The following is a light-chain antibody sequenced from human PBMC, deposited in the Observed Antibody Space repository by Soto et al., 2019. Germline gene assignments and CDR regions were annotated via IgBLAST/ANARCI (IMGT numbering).Light chain of an antibody. Sequence: QSVLTQPASVCGSPGQAIPLSCSGTTSEVGGYDVVSWYQQHPGKAPKLMIFEVNQRPSGVSDRFSGSKSGNTASLSISGLPAGDEADYGCCSFAGRSTFWVFGAGTELSDL. CDR3: CSFAGRSTFWV. CDR1: TSEVGGYDV. V-gene: IGLV2-23*02. J-gene: IGLJ3*02. CDR2: EVN.